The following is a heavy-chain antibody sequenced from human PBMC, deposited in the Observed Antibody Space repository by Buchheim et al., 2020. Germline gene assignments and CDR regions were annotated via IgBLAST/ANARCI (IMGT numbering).Heavy chain of an antibody. V-gene: IGHV3-23*01. D-gene: IGHD3-10*01. Sequence: EVQLLESGGGLVQPGGSLRLSCAASGFTFSSYAMSWVRQAPGKGLEWVSAISGSGGSTYYADSVKGRFTISRDNSLDTLFLQMNSLRAEDTGVYYCARLGFGSQSYYERTHANWFDPWGQGT. CDR3: ARLGFGSQSYYERTHANWFDP. J-gene: IGHJ5*02. CDR2: ISGSGGST. CDR1: GFTFSSYA.